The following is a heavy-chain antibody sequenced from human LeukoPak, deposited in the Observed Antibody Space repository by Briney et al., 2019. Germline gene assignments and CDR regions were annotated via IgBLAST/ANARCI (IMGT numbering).Heavy chain of an antibody. CDR3: ARDGVGATLDY. CDR1: GFTFSSYS. CDR2: ISSSSSTI. V-gene: IGHV3-48*04. D-gene: IGHD1-26*01. Sequence: GGSLRLSCAASGFTFSSYSMNWVRQAPGKGLEWVSYISSSSSTIYYADSVKGRFTISRDNAKNTLYLQMNSLSGEDTAVYFCARDGVGATLDYWGQGTLVTVSS. J-gene: IGHJ4*02.